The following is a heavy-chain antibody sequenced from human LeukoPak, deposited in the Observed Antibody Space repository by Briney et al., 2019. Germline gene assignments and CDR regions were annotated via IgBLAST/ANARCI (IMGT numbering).Heavy chain of an antibody. CDR3: ARVTTGGYYNC. CDR1: GGSISSDSYN. CDR2: IYTSGST. D-gene: IGHD3-22*01. Sequence: SQTLSLTCTVSGGSISSDSYNWSWIRQPAGKGLEWIGRIYTSGSTNYNPSLKSRVTISVDTSKNQFSLKLSSVTAAGTAVYYCARVTTGGYYNCWGQGTLVTVSS. J-gene: IGHJ4*02. V-gene: IGHV4-61*02.